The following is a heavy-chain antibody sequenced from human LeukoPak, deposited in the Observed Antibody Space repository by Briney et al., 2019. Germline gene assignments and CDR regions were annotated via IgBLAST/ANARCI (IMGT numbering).Heavy chain of an antibody. J-gene: IGHJ3*02. D-gene: IGHD6-19*01. CDR3: ASKNRSPIAVAGTSGAFDI. V-gene: IGHV3-23*01. CDR1: GFTFSSYA. CDR2: ISGSGGST. Sequence: PGGSLRLSCAASGFTFSSYAMSWVRQAPGKGLEWVSAISGSGGSTYYADSVKGRFTISRDNSKNTLYLQMNSLRAEDTAVYYCASKNRSPIAVAGTSGAFDIWGQGTMVTVSS.